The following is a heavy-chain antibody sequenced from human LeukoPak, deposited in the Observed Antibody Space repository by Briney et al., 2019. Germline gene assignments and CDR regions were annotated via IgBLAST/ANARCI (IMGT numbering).Heavy chain of an antibody. Sequence: SQTLFLTCTVSGGSISSGSYYWSWIQQPAGKGLEWIGRIYTSGSTNYNPSLKSRVTMSVDTSKNQFSLKLSSVTAADTAVYYCARSDFWSGYYSFDYWGQGTLVTVSS. D-gene: IGHD3-3*01. J-gene: IGHJ4*02. CDR3: ARSDFWSGYYSFDY. V-gene: IGHV4-61*02. CDR1: GGSISSGSYY. CDR2: IYTSGST.